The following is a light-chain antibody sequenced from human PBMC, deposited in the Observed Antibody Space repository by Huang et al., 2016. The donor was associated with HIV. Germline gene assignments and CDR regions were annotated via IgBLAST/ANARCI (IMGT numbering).Light chain of an antibody. CDR2: DAL. J-gene: IGKJ1*01. V-gene: IGKV3-11*01. CDR3: QQRSKWPKT. Sequence: LSVVPGERDNRYGRASQRSSRYVDWYKQKPGQGPRSLSYDALNRVTGIPARCRGSGAGKDCTLTISSLEPEDFAVYYCQQRSKWPKTFGQGTKVEIK. CDR1: QRSSRY.